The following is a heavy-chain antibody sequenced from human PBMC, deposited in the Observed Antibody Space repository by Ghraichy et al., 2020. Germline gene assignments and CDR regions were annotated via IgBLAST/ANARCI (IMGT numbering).Heavy chain of an antibody. CDR2: ISHDGRRR. D-gene: IGHD1/OR15-1a*01. V-gene: IGHV3-30*03. Sequence: LSLTCAASGFNFSSYVMHWVRQAPGKGLEWVAVISHDGRRRYYAESVKGRFTISRENSKNTISVQMNSLRIEDTALYYCVRGGTPATGTIDYWGQGTLVTVSS. CDR1: GFNFSSYV. J-gene: IGHJ4*02. CDR3: VRGGTPATGTIDY.